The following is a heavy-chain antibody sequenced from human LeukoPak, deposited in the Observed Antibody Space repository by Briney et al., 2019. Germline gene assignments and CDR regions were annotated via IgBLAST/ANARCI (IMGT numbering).Heavy chain of an antibody. CDR1: GFTFGSYA. D-gene: IGHD3-10*01. CDR3: AKGVRGWFHFDY. CDR2: IFGSGGSA. V-gene: IGHV3-23*01. J-gene: IGHJ4*02. Sequence: GGSLRLSCEASGFTFGSYAMYWVRQAPGKGLEWVAGIFGSGGSAHYADSAKGRFTISRDNSKNTLYLQMNSLRAEDTAVYYCAKGVRGWFHFDYWGQGTLVTVSS.